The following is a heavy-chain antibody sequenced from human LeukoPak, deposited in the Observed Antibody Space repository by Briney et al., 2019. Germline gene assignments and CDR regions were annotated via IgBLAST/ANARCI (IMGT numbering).Heavy chain of an antibody. J-gene: IGHJ4*02. CDR1: GGSISSSSYY. CDR3: ARQLGYYYDSSGYLDY. CDR2: IYYSGST. D-gene: IGHD3-22*01. V-gene: IGHV4-39*01. Sequence: SETLSLTCTVSGGSISSSSYYRGWIRQPPGKGLEWIGSIYYSGSTYYNPSLKSRVTISVDTSKNQFSLKLSSVTAADTAVYYCARQLGYYYDSSGYLDYWGQGTLVTVSS.